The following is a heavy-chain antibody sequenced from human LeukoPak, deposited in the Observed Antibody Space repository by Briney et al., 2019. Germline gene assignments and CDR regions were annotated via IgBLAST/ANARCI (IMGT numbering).Heavy chain of an antibody. J-gene: IGHJ5*02. V-gene: IGHV5-51*01. CDR2: IYPGDSDT. CDR1: GYSFTSYW. D-gene: IGHD1-26*01. Sequence: GESLKISCKGSGYSFTSYWIGWVRQMPGKGLEWMGIIYPGDSDTRYSPSFQGQVTISADKSISTAYLQWSSLKASDTAKYYCARRRGGGSYRSNWFDPWGQGTLVTVSS. CDR3: ARRRGGGSYRSNWFDP.